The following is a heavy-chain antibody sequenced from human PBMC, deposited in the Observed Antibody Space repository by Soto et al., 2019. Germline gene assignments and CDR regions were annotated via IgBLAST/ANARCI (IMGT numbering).Heavy chain of an antibody. CDR3: AKEVAYRMGFRGYFDY. Sequence: GGSLRLSCAASGFTFSSYAMSWVRQAPGKGLEWVSAISGSGGSTYYADSVKGRFTISRDNSKNTLYLQMNSLRAEDTAVYYCAKEVAYRMGFRGYFDYWGQGTLVTVSS. V-gene: IGHV3-23*01. D-gene: IGHD2-8*02. CDR2: ISGSGGST. J-gene: IGHJ4*02. CDR1: GFTFSSYA.